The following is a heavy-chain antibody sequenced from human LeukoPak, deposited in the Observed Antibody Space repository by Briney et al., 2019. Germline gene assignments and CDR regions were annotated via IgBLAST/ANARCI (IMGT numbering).Heavy chain of an antibody. CDR2: IYPGDSDT. CDR3: ARVAVSYGGNSDAFDI. V-gene: IGHV5-51*01. Sequence: GESLKTSCKGSGYSFTSYWIGWVRQMPGKGLEWMGIIYPGDSDTRYSPSFQGQVTISADKSISTAYLQWSSLKASDTAMYYCARVAVSYGGNSDAFDIWGQGTMVTVSS. D-gene: IGHD4-23*01. J-gene: IGHJ3*02. CDR1: GYSFTSYW.